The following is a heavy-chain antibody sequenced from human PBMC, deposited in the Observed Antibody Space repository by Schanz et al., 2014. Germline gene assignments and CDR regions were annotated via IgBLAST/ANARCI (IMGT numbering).Heavy chain of an antibody. CDR3: ARQGDVYRLDY. CDR1: GASISFYD. J-gene: IGHJ4*02. D-gene: IGHD1-26*01. CDR2: IYHSGSP. V-gene: IGHV4-59*08. Sequence: QVQLQESGPGLVKPSETLSLTCTVSGASISFYDWNWIRQSPGKGLEWIGYIYHSGSPIYNPSLQSGVPIPRATSKNTSPRKMDSVTAADTAMYFCARQGDVYRLDYWGQGTLVTVTS.